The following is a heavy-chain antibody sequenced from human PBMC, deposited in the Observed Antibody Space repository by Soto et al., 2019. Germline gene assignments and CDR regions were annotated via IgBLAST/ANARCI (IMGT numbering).Heavy chain of an antibody. D-gene: IGHD6-19*01. J-gene: IGHJ5*02. Sequence: ESGGGLVQPGGSLRLSCAASGFTFNNFGMNWVRQAPGKGLEWVSYISSSSSTIYYADSVKGRFTISRDNAKNSLYLQMSSLGAEDTAVYYCARGYSSGWYSWFDPWGQGTLVTVSS. CDR1: GFTFNNFG. CDR3: ARGYSSGWYSWFDP. CDR2: ISSSSSTI. V-gene: IGHV3-48*01.